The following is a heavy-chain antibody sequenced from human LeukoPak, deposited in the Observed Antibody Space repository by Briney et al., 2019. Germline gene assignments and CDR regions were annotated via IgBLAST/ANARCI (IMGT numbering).Heavy chain of an antibody. Sequence: SETLSLTCTVSGGXISGFYWSWIRQPAGKGLEWIGRMYPSGGTNYNPSLKSRVTMSTDTSKNQFSLKLRSVTAAVTAVYYCAREYGDLDYWGQGTLVTVSS. D-gene: IGHD2-21*01. CDR3: AREYGDLDY. J-gene: IGHJ4*02. CDR2: MYPSGGT. V-gene: IGHV4-4*07. CDR1: GGXISGFY.